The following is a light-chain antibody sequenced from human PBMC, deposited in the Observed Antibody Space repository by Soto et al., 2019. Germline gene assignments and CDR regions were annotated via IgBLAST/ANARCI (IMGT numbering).Light chain of an antibody. V-gene: IGKV1-39*01. CDR2: GAS. CDR1: QSISTY. Sequence: DIRLTQSPSSLSASVGDRVTISCRASQSISTYLMWYQQKPGKAPNLLIYGASGLQNGVPSRFTGSGSGTEFTLTITSLQPEDFGTYYWQQSSITPRSFGQGTKVEIK. J-gene: IGKJ1*01. CDR3: QQSSITPRS.